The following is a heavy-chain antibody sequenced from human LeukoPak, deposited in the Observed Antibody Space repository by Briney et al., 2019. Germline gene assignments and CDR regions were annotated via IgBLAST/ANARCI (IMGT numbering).Heavy chain of an antibody. CDR1: GYY. CDR2: MYHDGRT. J-gene: IGHJ4*02. CDR3: AARFTVTPNYFDH. Sequence: SQTLSLTCAVSGYYWGWIRQPPGKGLEWIGSMYHDGRTYYNPSLKSRVTISVDTSKKQFSLRLSSVTAADMAVYYCAARFTVTPNYFDHWDQGTPVTVSS. D-gene: IGHD4-17*01. V-gene: IGHV4-38-2*01.